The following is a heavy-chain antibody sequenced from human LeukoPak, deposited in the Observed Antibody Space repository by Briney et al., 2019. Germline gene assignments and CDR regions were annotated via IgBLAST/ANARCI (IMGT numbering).Heavy chain of an antibody. V-gene: IGHV3-21*01. CDR2: ISSSSSYI. CDR3: ASSRVDTAKYFQH. CDR1: GFTFSNYS. Sequence: PGGSLRLSCAASGFTFSNYSMNWVRQAPGKGLEWVSSISSSSSYIYYADSVKGRFTISRDNAKNSLYLQMNSLRAEDTAVYYCASSRVDTAKYFQHWGQGTLVTVSS. J-gene: IGHJ1*01. D-gene: IGHD5-18*01.